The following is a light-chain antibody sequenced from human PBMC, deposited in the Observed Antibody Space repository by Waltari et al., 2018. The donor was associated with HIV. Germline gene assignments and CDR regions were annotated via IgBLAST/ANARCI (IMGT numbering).Light chain of an antibody. CDR1: RSVDRY. V-gene: IGKV1-39*01. CDR3: QQSYTTPT. Sequence: DIQMTQSPSSLSASVGDRVTITCRASRSVDRYLNWYQQKPGKAPKLLIHDASSLQGGVPSRFSGSGSGTEFTLTISSLQPEDFATYFCQQSYTTPTFGQGTKVEIK. J-gene: IGKJ1*01. CDR2: DAS.